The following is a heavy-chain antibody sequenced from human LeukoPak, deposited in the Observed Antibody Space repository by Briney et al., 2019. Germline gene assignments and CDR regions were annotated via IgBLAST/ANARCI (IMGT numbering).Heavy chain of an antibody. V-gene: IGHV3-9*01. CDR2: ISWNSGTI. D-gene: IGHD3-10*01. CDR1: GFTFDDYA. Sequence: GGSLRLSCAASGFTFDDYAMQWVRQAPGKGLEWVSGISWNSGTIGYADSVKGRFTISRDNAKNSLYLQMDSLRAEDTALYYCARKGGSGSYGAIFYYFDFWGQGTLVTVSS. J-gene: IGHJ4*02. CDR3: ARKGGSGSYGAIFYYFDF.